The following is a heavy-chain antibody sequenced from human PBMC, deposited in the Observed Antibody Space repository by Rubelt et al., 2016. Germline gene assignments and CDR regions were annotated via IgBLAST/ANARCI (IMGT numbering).Heavy chain of an antibody. V-gene: IGHV4-39*07. D-gene: IGHD2-2*01. J-gene: IGHJ4*02. CDR1: GGSISSTDRSY. CDR2: IYSSGST. Sequence: QVQLQESGPGLVKPSETLSLTCTFPGGSISSTDRSYWGCIRQPPGRGLQWIGRIYSSGSTDYNPSLKSRVTISVDKSKTQFALRLGSVTAAETAVYYCARWKGGSSTIDYWGRGTLVTVSS. CDR3: ARWKGGSSTIDY.